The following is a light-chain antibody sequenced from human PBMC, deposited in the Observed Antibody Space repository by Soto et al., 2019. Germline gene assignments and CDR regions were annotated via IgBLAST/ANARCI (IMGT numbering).Light chain of an antibody. J-gene: IGKJ5*01. CDR2: GSS. V-gene: IGKV3-20*01. Sequence: EIVLTQSPGTLSLSPGERATLSCRASQGVSSRYLAWHQRKPGQAPRLLIYGSSTRETVIQDRFSGSGSGKDFTLTISRLEPEDFAVYSCQQYGSLPVTFGQGTRLEIK. CDR3: QQYGSLPVT. CDR1: QGVSSRY.